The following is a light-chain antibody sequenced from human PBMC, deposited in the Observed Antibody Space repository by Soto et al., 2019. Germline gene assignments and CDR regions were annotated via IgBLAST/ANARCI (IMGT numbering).Light chain of an antibody. CDR1: QSVRSDY. CDR2: GVS. J-gene: IGKJ4*01. Sequence: EIVLTQSPGTLSLSPGERATLSCRASQSVRSDYFAWYQQKPGQAPRVIIFGVSTRATGIPDRFSGSGSGTDFTLTISRLEPEDSALYYCQQYGNSPLTFGGGTKVDIK. V-gene: IGKV3-20*01. CDR3: QQYGNSPLT.